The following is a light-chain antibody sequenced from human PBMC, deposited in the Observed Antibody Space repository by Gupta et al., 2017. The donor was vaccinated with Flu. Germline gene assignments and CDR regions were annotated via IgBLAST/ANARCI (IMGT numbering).Light chain of an antibody. CDR1: SSNIGAGYD. V-gene: IGLV1-40*01. Sequence: QSLLTQPPSVSGAPGQRVTISCTGSSSNIGAGYDVHWYQQLPGTAPKLIYGNSNRPAGVPDRFSGSKSGTSASLAITGLHAEDEADYYCQSYDYTLSVVVFGGGTKLTVL. J-gene: IGLJ2*01. CDR2: GNS. CDR3: QSYDYTLSVVV.